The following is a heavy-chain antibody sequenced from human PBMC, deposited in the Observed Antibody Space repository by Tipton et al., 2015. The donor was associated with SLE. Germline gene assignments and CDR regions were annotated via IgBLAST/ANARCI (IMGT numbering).Heavy chain of an antibody. Sequence: TLSLTCTVSGGSISGSNYYLDWIRQPPGKGPEWIGRITNNGNTYYIPSLQSRVTMSVDTSKNHFSLKLSSVTAADTAVYYCARGPRYNWNKTGQSFDYWGQGTLVTVSS. V-gene: IGHV4-39*02. J-gene: IGHJ4*02. D-gene: IGHD1-1*01. CDR1: GGSISGSNYY. CDR3: ARGPRYNWNKTGQSFDY. CDR2: ITNNGNT.